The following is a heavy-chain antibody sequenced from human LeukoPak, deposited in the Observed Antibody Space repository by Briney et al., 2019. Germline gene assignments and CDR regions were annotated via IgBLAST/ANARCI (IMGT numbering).Heavy chain of an antibody. CDR1: GFTFSSYE. CDR2: ISSSGSTI. Sequence: GGSLRLSCAASGFTFSSYEMNWVRQAPGKGLEWVSYISSSGSTIYYADSVKGRFTISRDNAKNSLYLQMNSLRAEDTAVYYCAREEYSSSPWWYWGQGTLVTVSS. CDR3: AREEYSSSPWWY. J-gene: IGHJ4*02. D-gene: IGHD6-6*01. V-gene: IGHV3-48*03.